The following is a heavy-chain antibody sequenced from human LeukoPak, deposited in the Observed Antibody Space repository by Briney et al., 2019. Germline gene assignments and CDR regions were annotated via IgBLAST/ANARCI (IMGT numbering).Heavy chain of an antibody. CDR1: GLTFSNYW. V-gene: IGHV3-74*01. D-gene: IGHD1-1*01. CDR3: ARPVTGTYAPLEY. Sequence: WGSLRLSCAASGLTFSNYWMHWVRQAPGKGLVYVSRINSDGSSANYADSVQGRFTISRDNAKNTLYLEMNSLRADDTAVYYCARPVTGTYAPLEYWGQGTLVTVSS. CDR2: INSDGSSA. J-gene: IGHJ4*02.